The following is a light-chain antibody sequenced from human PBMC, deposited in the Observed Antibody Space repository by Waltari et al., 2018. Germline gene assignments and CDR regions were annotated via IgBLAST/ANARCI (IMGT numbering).Light chain of an antibody. CDR3: QQYYDNWT. J-gene: IGKJ1*01. V-gene: IGKV4-1*01. CDR2: WES. CDR1: QSVFKTYNNRNY. Sequence: DIVVTQSPDSLAVSLGERVTMNCKSRQSVFKTYNNRNYLGWFQQKPGQPPKLLIYWESTRESGVPDRFSGSGSGTDFTLTISSLQAEDVAVYYCQQYYDNWTFGQGTKVEIK.